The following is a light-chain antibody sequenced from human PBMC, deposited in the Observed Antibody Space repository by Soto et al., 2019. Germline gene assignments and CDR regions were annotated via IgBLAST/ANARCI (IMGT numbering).Light chain of an antibody. CDR3: AAWDASLNGYV. CDR1: SSNIGSKT. CDR2: SNY. Sequence: QSALTQPPSASGTPGQRVTISCSGSSSNIGSKTVNWYQQLPGTAPKLLIYSNYQRPSGVPDRFSGSKSGTSASLAISGLQSEDEVDYYCAAWDASLNGYVFGPVTK. J-gene: IGLJ1*01. V-gene: IGLV1-44*01.